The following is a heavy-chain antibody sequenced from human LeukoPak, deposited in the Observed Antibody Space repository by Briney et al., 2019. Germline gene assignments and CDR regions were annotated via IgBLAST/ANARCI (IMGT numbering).Heavy chain of an antibody. CDR2: INPNSGGT. V-gene: IGHV1-2*02. CDR3: ARDYVKESRGGAMGY. D-gene: IGHD5-18*01. CDR1: GYTFTGYY. J-gene: IGHJ4*02. Sequence: ASVKVSCKASGYTFTGYYMHWVRQAPGQGLEWMGWINPNSGGTNYAQKFQGRVTMTRDTSISAAYMELSRLRSDDTAVYYCARDYVKESRGGAMGYWGQGTLVTVSS.